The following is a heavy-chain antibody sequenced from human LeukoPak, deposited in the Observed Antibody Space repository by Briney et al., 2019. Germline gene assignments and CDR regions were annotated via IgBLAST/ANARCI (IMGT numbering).Heavy chain of an antibody. J-gene: IGHJ3*02. CDR3: ARTYGDPPHAFDI. V-gene: IGHV1-69*04. CDR1: GGTFSSYA. Sequence: ASVKVSCKASGGTFSSYAISWVRQAPGQGLEWMGRIIPILGIANYAQKFLGRVTITADKSTSTAYMELSSLRSEDTAVYYCARTYGDPPHAFDIWGQGTMVTVSS. CDR2: IIPILGIA. D-gene: IGHD4-17*01.